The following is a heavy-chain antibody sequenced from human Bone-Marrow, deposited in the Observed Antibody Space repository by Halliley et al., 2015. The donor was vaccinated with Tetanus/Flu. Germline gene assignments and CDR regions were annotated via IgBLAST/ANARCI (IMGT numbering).Heavy chain of an antibody. CDR2: IYGTGST. CDR3: ARERGEILDY. J-gene: IGHJ4*02. D-gene: IGHD3-16*01. Sequence: EWIGYIYGTGSTSSTPSLRSRVTISEDTSKNQFSLKVRSVTAADTAVYYCARERGEILDYWGQGALVTVSA. V-gene: IGHV4-59*01.